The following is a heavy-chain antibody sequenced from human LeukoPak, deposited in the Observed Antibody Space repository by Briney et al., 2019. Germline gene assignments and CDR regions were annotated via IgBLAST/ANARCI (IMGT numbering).Heavy chain of an antibody. J-gene: IGHJ4*02. CDR1: GLTLSNYG. CDR3: ATRGVVVRVIVVGFHKEAYYFDS. Sequence: PGGSLRLSCAVSGLTLSNYGMGWVRQAPGKGLEWVAGISDSGGRTNYADSVKGRFISSRDKPNNTLYLQMNRLRPEDTAVYFYATRGVVVRVIVVGFHKEAYYFDSWGQGVLVTVSS. D-gene: IGHD2-15*01. V-gene: IGHV3-23*01. CDR2: ISDSGGRT.